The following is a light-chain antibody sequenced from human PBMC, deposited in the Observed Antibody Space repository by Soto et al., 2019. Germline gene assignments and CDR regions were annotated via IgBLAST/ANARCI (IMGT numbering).Light chain of an antibody. CDR1: QSVSSY. Sequence: EIVLTQSPATLSLSPGERASLSCRARQSVSSYLAWYQKKPGQAPRLLIYDASERASGIPARFSGSGSGTDFTLTISSLEPEDFAVYYCQQRTSWPPWTFGQGTKVDIK. CDR3: QQRTSWPPWT. J-gene: IGKJ1*01. CDR2: DAS. V-gene: IGKV3-11*01.